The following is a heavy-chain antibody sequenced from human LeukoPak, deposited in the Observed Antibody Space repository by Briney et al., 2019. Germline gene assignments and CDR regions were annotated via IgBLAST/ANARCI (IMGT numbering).Heavy chain of an antibody. V-gene: IGHV1-2*02. D-gene: IGHD2-8*01. Sequence: ASVKVSCKASGYTFTGYYMHWVRQAPGQGLEWMGWINPNSGGTNYAQKFQGRVTMTRDTSISTAYMELSRLRSEDTAVYYCATREVYARDAFDIWGQGTMVTVSS. CDR1: GYTFTGYY. CDR3: ATREVYARDAFDI. CDR2: INPNSGGT. J-gene: IGHJ3*02.